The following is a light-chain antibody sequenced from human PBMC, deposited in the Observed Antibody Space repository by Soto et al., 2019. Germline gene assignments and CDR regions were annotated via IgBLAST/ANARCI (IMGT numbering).Light chain of an antibody. CDR1: QSVLYSSKNKNY. CDR3: QQYYRSPQT. CDR2: WTS. J-gene: IGKJ1*01. Sequence: DIVMTQSQDSLAVSLGERATINCKSSQSVLYSSKNKNYLAWYQQKPGQPPQLLTYWTSTRESGVPDRFSGSGSGTDFTLPISSLQAEDGAVYYCQQYYRSPQTFGQGTKVEIK. V-gene: IGKV4-1*01.